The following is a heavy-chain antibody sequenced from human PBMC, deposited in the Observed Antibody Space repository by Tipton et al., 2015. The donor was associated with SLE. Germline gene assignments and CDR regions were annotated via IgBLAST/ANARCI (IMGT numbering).Heavy chain of an antibody. CDR3: ARSVGATRGADY. CDR2: IYYSGST. Sequence: TLSLTCTVSGGSISGYYWSWIRQPPGKGLEWIGYIYYSGSTNYNPSLKSRLTISVDTSKNQFSLKLRSVTAADTAVYYCARSVGATRGADYWGPGTLVTVSS. CDR1: GGSISGYY. J-gene: IGHJ4*02. V-gene: IGHV4-59*08. D-gene: IGHD1-26*01.